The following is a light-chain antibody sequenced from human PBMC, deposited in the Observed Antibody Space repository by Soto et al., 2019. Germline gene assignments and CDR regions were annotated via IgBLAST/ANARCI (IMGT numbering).Light chain of an antibody. V-gene: IGKV3D-20*01. Sequence: PGERVTLSYGATQSVTTTSIAWYQHRPGLAPRLLVDGASRTATGIPDRFSGGGSHLIISRLEPEDFAVYYCQLYGDSPPYSFGQGTKVDIK. CDR3: QLYGDSPPYS. J-gene: IGKJ2*03. CDR2: GAS. CDR1: QSVTTTS.